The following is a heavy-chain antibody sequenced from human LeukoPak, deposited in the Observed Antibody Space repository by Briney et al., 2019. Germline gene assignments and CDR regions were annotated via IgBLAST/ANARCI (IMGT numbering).Heavy chain of an antibody. V-gene: IGHV4-39*07. J-gene: IGHJ4*02. D-gene: IGHD1-26*01. CDR1: GGSISSSSYY. CDR3: AREGVGATYDY. Sequence: SETLSLTCTVSGGSISSSSYYWGWIRQPPGKGLEWIGSIYYSGSTYYNPSLKSRVTISVDTSKNQFSLKLSSVTAADTAVYYCAREGVGATYDYWGQGTLVTVSS. CDR2: IYYSGST.